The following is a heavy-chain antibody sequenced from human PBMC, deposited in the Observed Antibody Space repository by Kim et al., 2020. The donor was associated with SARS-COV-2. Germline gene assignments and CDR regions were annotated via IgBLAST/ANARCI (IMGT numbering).Heavy chain of an antibody. J-gene: IGHJ3*02. Sequence: GGSLRRSCAASEFTFTTVWMNWVRQAPGKELEWVGLLKNKADGGTSDYAAPVKGRFSISWDDSKSTLYLQMNSLKLEDTAVYYCVTELSGAFHIWGQGT. CDR1: EFTFTTVW. V-gene: IGHV3-15*01. D-gene: IGHD3-3*01. CDR3: VTELSGAFHI. CDR2: LKNKADGGTS.